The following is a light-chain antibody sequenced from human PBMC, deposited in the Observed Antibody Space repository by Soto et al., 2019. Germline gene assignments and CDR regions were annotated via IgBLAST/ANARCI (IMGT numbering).Light chain of an antibody. Sequence: DIVLTQSPGTLSLSPGERVTLSCRASQSIYNNYLARYQQIPGQAPRLLMYGASTRITGIPDRFSGSGSGTDLTLTINRLEPEDFAVYYCLQYVNSPRTFGQGTKVEIK. V-gene: IGKV3-20*01. J-gene: IGKJ1*01. CDR1: QSIYNNY. CDR3: LQYVNSPRT. CDR2: GAS.